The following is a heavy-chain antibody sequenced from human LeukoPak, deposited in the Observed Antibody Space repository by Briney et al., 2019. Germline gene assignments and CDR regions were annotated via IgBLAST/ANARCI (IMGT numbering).Heavy chain of an antibody. CDR2: INHSGST. V-gene: IGHV4-34*01. J-gene: IGHJ5*02. CDR3: ARGQSNYVQRRWFDP. CDR1: GGSFSGYY. D-gene: IGHD4-4*01. Sequence: SETLSLTCAVYGGSFSGYYWSWIRQPPGKGLEWIGEINHSGSTNYNPSLKSRVTISVGTSKNQFSLKLSSVTAADTAVYYCARGQSNYVQRRWFDPWGQGTLVTVSS.